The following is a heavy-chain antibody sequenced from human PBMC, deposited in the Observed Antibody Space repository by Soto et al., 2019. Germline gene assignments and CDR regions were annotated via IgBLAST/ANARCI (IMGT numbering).Heavy chain of an antibody. CDR1: GGTFSSYA. J-gene: IGHJ4*02. D-gene: IGHD3-16*01. CDR2: IIPIFGTA. V-gene: IGHV1-69*06. Sequence: QVQLVQSGAEVKKPGSSVKVSCKASGGTFSSYAISWVRQAPGQGLEWMGGIIPIFGTANYAQKFQGRVTITADKSTSTDYMELSSLRSEDTAVYYCARWGLGLPLRGYFDYWGQGTLVTVSS. CDR3: ARWGLGLPLRGYFDY.